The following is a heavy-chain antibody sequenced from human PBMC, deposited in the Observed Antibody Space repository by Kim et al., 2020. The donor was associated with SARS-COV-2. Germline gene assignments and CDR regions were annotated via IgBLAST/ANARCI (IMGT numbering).Heavy chain of an antibody. Sequence: GGSLRLSCTASGFSFGDYAMSWFRQAPGKGLEWVGFIRTKGYRGTTEYAASVKGRFTISRDDSKSIAYLQMNSLKTEDTAVYYCTRGWSYSVYDHNYFDPWGQGTLVTVSS. J-gene: IGHJ5*02. CDR2: IRTKGYRGTT. CDR1: GFSFGDYA. CDR3: TRGWSYSVYDHNYFDP. D-gene: IGHD5-12*01. V-gene: IGHV3-49*03.